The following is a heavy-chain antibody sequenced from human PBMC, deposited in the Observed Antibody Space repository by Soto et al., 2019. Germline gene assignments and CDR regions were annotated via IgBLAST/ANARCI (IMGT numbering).Heavy chain of an antibody. V-gene: IGHV3-9*01. CDR2: ISWNSGSI. CDR1: GFTFDDYA. D-gene: IGHD3-10*01. J-gene: IGHJ6*03. CDR3: AKDGVLLWFGDMDV. Sequence: EVQLVESGGGLVQPGRSLRLSCAASGFTFDDYAMHWVRQAPGKGLEWVSGISWNSGSIGYADSVKGRFTISRDNAKNALYLQMSSLRAEDTALYYCAKDGVLLWFGDMDVWGKGTTVTVSS.